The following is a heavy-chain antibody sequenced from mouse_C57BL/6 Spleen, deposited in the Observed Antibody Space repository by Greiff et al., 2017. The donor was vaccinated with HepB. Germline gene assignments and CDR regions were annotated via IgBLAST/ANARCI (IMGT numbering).Heavy chain of an antibody. V-gene: IGHV1-9*01. CDR2: ILPGSGST. CDR1: GYTFTGYW. J-gene: IGHJ2*01. D-gene: IGHD2-4*01. CDR3: LRVVYDYDVRNYFDY. Sequence: QVQLQQSGAELMKPGASVKLSCKATGYTFTGYWIEWVKQRPGHGLEWIGEILPGSGSTNYNEKFKGKATFTADTSSNTAYMQLSSLTTEDSAIYYCLRVVYDYDVRNYFDYWGQGTTRTVSS.